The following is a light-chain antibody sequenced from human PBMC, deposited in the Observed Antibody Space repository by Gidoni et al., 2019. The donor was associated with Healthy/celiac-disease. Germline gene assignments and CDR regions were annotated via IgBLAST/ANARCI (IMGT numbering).Light chain of an antibody. CDR2: DAS. CDR3: QQRSL. CDR1: QSVSSY. V-gene: IGKV3-11*01. J-gene: IGKJ3*01. Sequence: IVLTQSPATLSLSPGERATLSCRARQSVSSYLAWYQQKPGQAPRLLIYDASNRATGIPARFSGSGSGTDFTLTISSLEPEDFAVYYCQQRSLFGPGTKVDIK.